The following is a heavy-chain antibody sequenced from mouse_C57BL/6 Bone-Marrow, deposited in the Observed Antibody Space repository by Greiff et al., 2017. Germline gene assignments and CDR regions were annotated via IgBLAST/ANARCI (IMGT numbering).Heavy chain of an antibody. V-gene: IGHV1-76*01. J-gene: IGHJ4*01. D-gene: IGHD2-14*01. CDR3: ERWGYRGYYAMDY. Sequence: QVQLQQSGAALVRPGASVKLSCKASGYTFTDYYINWVKQRPGQGLGWIARIYPGSGNTYYNEKFKGTATLTAQKSSRPAYMQLSSLTSEDSAVYVGERWGYRGYYAMDYWGQGTSVTVSS. CDR1: GYTFTDYY. CDR2: IYPGSGNT.